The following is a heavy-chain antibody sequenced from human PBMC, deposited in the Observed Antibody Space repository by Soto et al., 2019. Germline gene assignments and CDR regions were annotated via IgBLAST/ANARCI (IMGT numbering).Heavy chain of an antibody. CDR1: GFTFSSYG. Sequence: QVQLVESGGGVVQPGRSLRLSCAASGFTFSSYGMHWVRQAPGKGLEWVAVIWYDGSNKYYADSVKGRFTISRDNSKNTLYLQMNSLRAEDTAVYYCARDPGGVEWLTFYYYYGMDVWGQGTTVTVSS. CDR3: ARDPGGVEWLTFYYYYGMDV. D-gene: IGHD3-3*01. J-gene: IGHJ6*02. V-gene: IGHV3-33*01. CDR2: IWYDGSNK.